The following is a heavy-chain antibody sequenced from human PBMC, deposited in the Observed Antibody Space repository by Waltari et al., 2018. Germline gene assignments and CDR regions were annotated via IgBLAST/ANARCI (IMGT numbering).Heavy chain of an antibody. CDR1: GFTFRSYE. Sequence: EVQLVESGGGLVQPGGSLSLSCAASGFTFRSYEMNWVRRAPGKGLEWISYISSTGSTIYYVDSVKGRFTISRDNAKNSLYLQMNSLRAEDTAVYYCARGGIPAANLLDYWGQGTLVTVSS. D-gene: IGHD2-2*01. CDR2: ISSTGSTI. V-gene: IGHV3-48*03. CDR3: ARGGIPAANLLDY. J-gene: IGHJ4*02.